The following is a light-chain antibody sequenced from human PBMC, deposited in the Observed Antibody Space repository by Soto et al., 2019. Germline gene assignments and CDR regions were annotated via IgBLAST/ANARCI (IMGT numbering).Light chain of an antibody. V-gene: IGLV1-40*01. Sequence: QPVLTQPPSVSGAPGQRVTISCTGSSSNIGAGYDVHWYQQLPGTAPKLLIYDNINRPSGVPDRFSGSKSGTSASLAITGLQAEDEADYYCQSYASSLSVYVVFGGGTKVTVL. CDR1: SSNIGAGYD. J-gene: IGLJ2*01. CDR2: DNI. CDR3: QSYASSLSVYVV.